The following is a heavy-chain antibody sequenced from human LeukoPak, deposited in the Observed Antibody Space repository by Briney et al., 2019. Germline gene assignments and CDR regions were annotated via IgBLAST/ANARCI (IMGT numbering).Heavy chain of an antibody. V-gene: IGHV3-21*01. Sequence: GGSLRLSCAASGFTFSSYSMNWVRQAPGKGLEWVSSISSSSSYIYYADSVKGRLTISRDNAKNSLYLQMNSLRAEDTAVYYCARTGSSWYVGPYYFDYWGQGTLVTVSS. CDR1: GFTFSSYS. CDR2: ISSSSSYI. CDR3: ARTGSSWYVGPYYFDY. D-gene: IGHD6-13*01. J-gene: IGHJ4*02.